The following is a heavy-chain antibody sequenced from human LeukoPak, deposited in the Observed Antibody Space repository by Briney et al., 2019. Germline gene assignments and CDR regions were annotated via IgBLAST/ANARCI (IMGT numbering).Heavy chain of an antibody. CDR2: IYYSGST. D-gene: IGHD6-6*01. V-gene: IGHV4-59*01. CDR3: ARDMDSSGKYYSYMDV. CDR1: GGSISSDY. Sequence: PSETLSLTCSVSGGSISSDYWGWIRQPPGKGLEWIGYIYYSGSTNYNPSLKSRVTISVDASKSQFSLKLSSVTAADTAVYYCARDMDSSGKYYSYMDVWGKGTTVTVSS. J-gene: IGHJ6*03.